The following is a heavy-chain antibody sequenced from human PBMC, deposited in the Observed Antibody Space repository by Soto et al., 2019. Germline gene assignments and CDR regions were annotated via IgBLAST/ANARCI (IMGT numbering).Heavy chain of an antibody. J-gene: IGHJ6*02. D-gene: IGHD1-26*01. CDR3: ARLGYYGMDV. V-gene: IGHV5-51*01. CDR1: GYSFTSYW. Sequence: PWVSLKISSKGVGYSFTSYWIGRVRQMPGKGLEWMGIIYPGDSDTRYSPSFQGQVTISADKSISTAYLQWSSLKASDTAMYYCARLGYYGMDVWGQGTTVTVSS. CDR2: IYPGDSDT.